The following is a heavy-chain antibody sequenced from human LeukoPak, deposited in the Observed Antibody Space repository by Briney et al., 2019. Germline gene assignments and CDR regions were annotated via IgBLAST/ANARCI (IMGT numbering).Heavy chain of an antibody. D-gene: IGHD1-26*01. CDR1: GGSISNYL. J-gene: IGHJ4*02. Sequence: PSETLSLTCTVSGGSISNYLWSWIRQPPGKGLEWIGYIYYSGSTNYNPSLKSRVTILVDTSKNQFSLKVSSVTAADTAVYYCVRGQYSGSCFDNWGQGSLVTVSS. CDR2: IYYSGST. CDR3: VRGQYSGSCFDN. V-gene: IGHV4-59*01.